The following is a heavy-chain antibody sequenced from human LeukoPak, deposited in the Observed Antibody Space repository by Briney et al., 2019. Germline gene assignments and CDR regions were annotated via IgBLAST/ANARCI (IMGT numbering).Heavy chain of an antibody. CDR1: GGSIRNQF. Sequence: SETLSLTCTVSGGSIRNQFWAWMGQSAGKGLEWIGRIFASGHTHSNPSLRSRDIISLDTPKNQFSLRLTSVTAADTAFCYCAREWPGSYDALTGLYEGGYYYGKWGQGTLVTVSS. D-gene: IGHD3-16*01. CDR2: IFASGHT. CDR3: AREWPGSYDALTGLYEGGYYYGK. V-gene: IGHV4-4*07. J-gene: IGHJ4*02.